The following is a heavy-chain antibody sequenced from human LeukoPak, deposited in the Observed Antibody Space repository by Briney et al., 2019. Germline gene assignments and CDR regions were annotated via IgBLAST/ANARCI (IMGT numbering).Heavy chain of an antibody. CDR3: AKGGYYYDSSGYYYPDAFDI. Sequence: PGGSLRLSCAASGFTFSSYAMSWVRRAPGKGLEWVSAISGSGGSTYYADSVKGRFTISRDNSKHTLYLQMNSLRAEDTAVYYCAKGGYYYDSSGYYYPDAFDIWGQGTMVTVSS. V-gene: IGHV3-23*01. CDR1: GFTFSSYA. J-gene: IGHJ3*02. CDR2: ISGSGGST. D-gene: IGHD3-22*01.